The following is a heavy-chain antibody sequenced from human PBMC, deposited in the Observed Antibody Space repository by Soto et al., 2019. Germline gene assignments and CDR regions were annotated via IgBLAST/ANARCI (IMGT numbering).Heavy chain of an antibody. Sequence: GGSLRLSCAASGFTFSTYAMSWVRQAPGKGLEWVSAISGSGASTYYADSVKGRFTISRDNSKNTLYLQMNSLRAEDTAVYYCANSPAYYSGTSGHSGSLDYWGQGTLVTVSS. CDR1: GFTFSTYA. J-gene: IGHJ4*02. CDR3: ANSPAYYSGTSGHSGSLDY. V-gene: IGHV3-23*01. D-gene: IGHD3-22*01. CDR2: ISGSGAST.